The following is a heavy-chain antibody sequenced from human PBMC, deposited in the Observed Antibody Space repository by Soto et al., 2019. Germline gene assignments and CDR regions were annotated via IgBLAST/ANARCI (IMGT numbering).Heavy chain of an antibody. V-gene: IGHV5-51*01. J-gene: IGHJ6*02. Sequence: PGESLKISCKGSGYSFTSYWIGWVRQMPGKGLEWMGIIYPGDSDTRYSPSFQGQVTISADKSISTAHLQWSSLKASDTAIYYCARTAAAGKYYYGVDVWGQGTTVTVSS. D-gene: IGHD6-13*01. CDR2: IYPGDSDT. CDR1: GYSFTSYW. CDR3: ARTAAAGKYYYGVDV.